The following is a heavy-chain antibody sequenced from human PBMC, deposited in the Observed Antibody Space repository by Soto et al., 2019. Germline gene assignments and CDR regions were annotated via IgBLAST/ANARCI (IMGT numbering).Heavy chain of an antibody. CDR1: GGTFSSYA. CDR2: IIPIFGTA. CDR3: ARDRYRDEGSGSYYYYGMDV. J-gene: IGHJ6*02. V-gene: IGHV1-69*01. Sequence: QVQLVQSGAEVKKPGSSVKVSCKASGGTFSSYAISWVRQAPGQGLEWMGGIIPIFGTANYAQKFQGRVTITADESTSTAYMELSSLGTEDTAVYYCARDRYRDEGSGSYYYYGMDVWGQGTTVTVSS. D-gene: IGHD2-15*01.